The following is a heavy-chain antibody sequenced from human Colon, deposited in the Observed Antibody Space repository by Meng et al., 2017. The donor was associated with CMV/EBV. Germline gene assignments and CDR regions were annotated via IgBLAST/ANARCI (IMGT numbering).Heavy chain of an antibody. CDR3: ARDFWSGYIGNYYYGIDA. V-gene: IGHV3-48*03. Sequence: GGSLRLSCAGSGCSFSSFEMNWVRQPPGKGLEWVSFISSSGGTIYYADSVKGRFTISRDNAKNSLYLQMNSLRAEDTAVYYCARDFWSGYIGNYYYGIDAWGQGTTVTVSS. CDR2: ISSSGGTI. CDR1: GCSFSSFE. D-gene: IGHD3-3*01. J-gene: IGHJ6*02.